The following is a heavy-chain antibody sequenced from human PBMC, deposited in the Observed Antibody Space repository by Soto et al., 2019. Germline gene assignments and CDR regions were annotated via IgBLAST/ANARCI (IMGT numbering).Heavy chain of an antibody. V-gene: IGHV4-59*08. J-gene: IGHJ4*02. CDR1: GDSSSSDY. Sequence: QAQLQESVPGLVKPSETLSLTCTVSGDSSSSDYWSWTRQPPGKGLEWIGYIYYSGGTNYNPSLKSRVTISIDRSKRQVSLQLNSVTAADTAVYYCAGHRKTAMVFESWGQGTLVAVSS. D-gene: IGHD5-18*01. CDR2: IYYSGGT. CDR3: AGHRKTAMVFES.